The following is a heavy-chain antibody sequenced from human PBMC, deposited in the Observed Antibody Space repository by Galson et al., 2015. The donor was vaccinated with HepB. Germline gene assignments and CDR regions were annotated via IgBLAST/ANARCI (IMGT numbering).Heavy chain of an antibody. Sequence: TLSLTCTVSGGSISSGGYYWSWIRQHPGKGLEWIGFIYDSGKTYYNPSLKSRITISIDTSKNQFSLKLSSVTAADTAVFYCARCDTPYYFMDVWGQGTTVTVSS. CDR1: GGSISSGGYY. D-gene: IGHD2-2*02. CDR2: IYDSGKT. J-gene: IGHJ6*02. CDR3: ARCDTPYYFMDV. V-gene: IGHV4-31*03.